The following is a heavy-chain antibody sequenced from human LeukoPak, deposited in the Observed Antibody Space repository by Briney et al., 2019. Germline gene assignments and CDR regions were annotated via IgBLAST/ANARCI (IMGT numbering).Heavy chain of an antibody. CDR2: ISNDGGGT. D-gene: IGHD3-22*01. V-gene: IGHV3-23*01. Sequence: GGSLRLSCAASGFIFNNYGLIWVRQAPGKGLEWVSAISNDGGGTNYADFVKGRFTISRDNSRNTLFLQMNSLRAEDTALYYCAKGSSGYFVDLWGQGTLVTVSS. CDR3: AKGSSGYFVDL. J-gene: IGHJ5*02. CDR1: GFIFNNYG.